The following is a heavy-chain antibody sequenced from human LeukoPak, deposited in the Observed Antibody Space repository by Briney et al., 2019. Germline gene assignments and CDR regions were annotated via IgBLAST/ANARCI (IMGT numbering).Heavy chain of an antibody. CDR1: GITFSTYN. CDR2: ISGSSSYI. V-gene: IGHV3-21*01. D-gene: IGHD3-3*01. J-gene: IGHJ5*02. Sequence: PGGSLRLSCAASGITFSTYNMNWVRQAPGKGLEWVSSISGSSSYIYYADSVKGRFTISRDNAKNSLFLQMSSLRAEDTAVYYCARFGGSPWGQGTLVTVSS. CDR3: ARFGGSP.